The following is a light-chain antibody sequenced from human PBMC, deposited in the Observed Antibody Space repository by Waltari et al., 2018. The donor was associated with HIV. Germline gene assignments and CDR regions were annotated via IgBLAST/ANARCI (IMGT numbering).Light chain of an antibody. CDR3: VACNGSLHVVV. J-gene: IGLJ2*01. Sequence: SVLTQPPSASGTPRQRVTISCSGSTSNIGSNDVFWDQHPPGAAPKLLIHRYNHLPSGVPDRFSGSTSGAPASLAISGLRSEDEADYYCVACNGSLHVVVFGGGTKVAAL. CDR1: TSNIGSND. V-gene: IGLV1-47*01. CDR2: RYN.